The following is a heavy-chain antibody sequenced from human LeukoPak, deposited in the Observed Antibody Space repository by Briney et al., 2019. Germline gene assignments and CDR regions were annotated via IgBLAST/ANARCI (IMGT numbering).Heavy chain of an antibody. D-gene: IGHD4-17*01. Sequence: GASVKVSCKASGYTFTSYGISWVRQAPGQGLEWMGWISAYNGNTNYAQKLQGRVTMTTDTSTSTAYMELRSLRSDDTAVYYCARVEDYGDYVGSYYYGMDVWGQGTTVTVSS. J-gene: IGHJ6*02. CDR3: ARVEDYGDYVGSYYYGMDV. CDR1: GYTFTSYG. V-gene: IGHV1-18*01. CDR2: ISAYNGNT.